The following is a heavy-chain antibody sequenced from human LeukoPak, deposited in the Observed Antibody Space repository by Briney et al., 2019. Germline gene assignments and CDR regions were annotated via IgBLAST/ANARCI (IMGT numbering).Heavy chain of an antibody. J-gene: IGHJ6*02. CDR3: ARQKWEQQGRDYYFNGLDV. CDR2: IYLYGTT. D-gene: IGHD1/OR15-1a*01. V-gene: IGHV4-4*02. Sequence: SETLSLTCSVSIGSISSSKWWSWARQSPVKGLEWIGEIYLYGTTNYNPSFTSRVTMSVDRSRNQFSLKLTSVTAADTAVYYCARQKWEQQGRDYYFNGLDVWGPGTTVIVSS. CDR1: IGSISSSKW.